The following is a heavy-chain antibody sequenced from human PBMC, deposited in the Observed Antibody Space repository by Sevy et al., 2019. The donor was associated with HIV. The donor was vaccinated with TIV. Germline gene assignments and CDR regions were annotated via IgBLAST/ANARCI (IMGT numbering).Heavy chain of an antibody. CDR1: GDSVSSNSAA. CDR2: TNYRSKWYN. V-gene: IGHV6-1*01. CDR3: ARDKWWELTYYYYMDV. J-gene: IGHJ6*03. Sequence: SQTLSLTCAISGDSVSSNSAAWNWIRQSPSRGLEWLGRTNYRSKWYNDYAVFVKSRITINPATSKNQFSLQLNSVTPEATAVYYCARDKWWELTYYYYMDVWGKGTTVTVS. D-gene: IGHD1-26*01.